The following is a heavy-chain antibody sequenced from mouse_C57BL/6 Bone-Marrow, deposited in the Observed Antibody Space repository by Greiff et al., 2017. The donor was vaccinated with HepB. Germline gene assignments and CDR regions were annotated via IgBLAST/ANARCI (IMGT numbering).Heavy chain of an antibody. Sequence: VQLQQSGPVLVKPGASVKMSCKASGYTFTDYYMNWVKQSHGKSLEWIGVINPYNGGTSYNQKFKGKATLTVDKSSSTAYMELNSLTSEDSAVYYCARDYSNPAWFAYWGQGTLVTVSA. J-gene: IGHJ3*01. D-gene: IGHD2-5*01. CDR3: ARDYSNPAWFAY. V-gene: IGHV1-19*01. CDR2: INPYNGGT. CDR1: GYTFTDYY.